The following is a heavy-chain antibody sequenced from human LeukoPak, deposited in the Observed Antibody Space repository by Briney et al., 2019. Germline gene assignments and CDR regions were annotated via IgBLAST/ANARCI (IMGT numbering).Heavy chain of an antibody. J-gene: IGHJ5*02. CDR3: AREGCSSTSCYADNWFDP. D-gene: IGHD2-2*01. CDR1: GYTFTSYY. Sequence: ASVKVSCKASGYTFTSYYMHWVRQAPGQGLEWMGIINPSGGSTSYAQKFQGRVTMTRDTSTSTVYMELSSLRSEDTAMYYCAREGCSSTSCYADNWFDPWGQGTLVTVSS. CDR2: INPSGGST. V-gene: IGHV1-46*01.